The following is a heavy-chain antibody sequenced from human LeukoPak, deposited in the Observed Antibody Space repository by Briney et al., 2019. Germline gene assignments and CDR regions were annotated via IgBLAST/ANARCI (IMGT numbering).Heavy chain of an antibody. CDR3: ASGGIGILDY. J-gene: IGHJ4*02. D-gene: IGHD2-21*01. CDR2: IYYSGST. Sequence: SETLSLTCTVSGGSISSYCWSWIRQPPGKGLEWIGYIYYSGSTNYNPSLKSRVTISVDTSKNQFSLKLSSVTAADTAVYYCASGGIGILDYWGQGTLVTVSS. V-gene: IGHV4-59*01. CDR1: GGSISSYC.